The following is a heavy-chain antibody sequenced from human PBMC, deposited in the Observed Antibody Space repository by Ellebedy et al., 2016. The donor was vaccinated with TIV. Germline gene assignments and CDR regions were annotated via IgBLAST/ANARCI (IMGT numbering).Heavy chain of an antibody. D-gene: IGHD3-3*01. Sequence: MPSETLSLTCTVSGGSISSGGYYWSWIRQHPGKGLEWIGYIYYSGSTYYNPSLKSRVTISVDTSKNQFSLKLSSVTAADTAVYYCARVKSGCLDPWGQGTLVTVSS. J-gene: IGHJ5*02. CDR2: IYYSGST. CDR3: ARVKSGCLDP. V-gene: IGHV4-31*03. CDR1: GGSISSGGYY.